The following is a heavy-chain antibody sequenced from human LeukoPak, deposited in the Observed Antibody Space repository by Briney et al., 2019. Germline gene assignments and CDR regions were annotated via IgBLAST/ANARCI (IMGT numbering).Heavy chain of an antibody. V-gene: IGHV3-30*02. Sequence: AGGSLRLSCAASGFTFSTYGMHWVRQAPGKGLEWVAFTRNDGSNKYYAESVKGRFTIFRDNSQNTLYLQMNSLRAEDTAEYYCARGGRIPFDYWGQGTLVTVSS. CDR3: ARGGRIPFDY. CDR1: GFTFSTYG. J-gene: IGHJ4*02. D-gene: IGHD3-16*01. CDR2: TRNDGSNK.